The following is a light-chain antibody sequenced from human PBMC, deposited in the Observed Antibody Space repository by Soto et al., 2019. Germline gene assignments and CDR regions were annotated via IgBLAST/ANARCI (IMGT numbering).Light chain of an antibody. J-gene: IGLJ1*01. CDR1: ASDVGAYDY. CDR2: EVT. V-gene: IGLV2-14*01. Sequence: QSVLPQPASVSVSPGQSITISCTGTASDVGAYDYVSWYQQHPGTAPKLMIYEVTNRPSGVSDRVSGSKSGNTASLSISGLQADDEADYYCCSYSRDNTYVFGTGTKVTVL. CDR3: CSYSRDNTYV.